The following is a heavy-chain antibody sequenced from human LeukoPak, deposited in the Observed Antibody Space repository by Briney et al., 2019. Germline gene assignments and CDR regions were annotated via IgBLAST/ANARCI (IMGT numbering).Heavy chain of an antibody. CDR2: VYYSGST. D-gene: IGHD3-22*01. V-gene: IGHV4-39*01. J-gene: IGHJ5*02. CDR3: ARHSLWRGDSSGYLYT. CDR1: GGSISSSSYY. Sequence: SETLSLTCTVSGGSISSSSYYWGWIRQPPGKGLEWIGSVYYSGSTQYNPSLKSRVTISVDTAKNQFSLKLNSVTAADTAVYYRARHSLWRGDSSGYLYTWGQGTLVTVSS.